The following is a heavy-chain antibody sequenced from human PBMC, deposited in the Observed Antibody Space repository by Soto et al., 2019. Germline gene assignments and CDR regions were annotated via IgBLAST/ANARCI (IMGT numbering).Heavy chain of an antibody. J-gene: IGHJ5*02. Sequence: EVQLVESGGGSVQPGGSLGLSCAASGFTFSASDMHWVRQTTGGGLEWVAAIGTLHDTYYPDSVKGRFTISRDNARNSLNLHMNRPPGGDTGVYYWARGASHWHGGGGWLDPWGQGTLVTVSS. CDR2: IGTLHDT. CDR1: GFTFSASD. V-gene: IGHV3-13*01. D-gene: IGHD3-16*01. CDR3: ARGASHWHGGGGWLDP.